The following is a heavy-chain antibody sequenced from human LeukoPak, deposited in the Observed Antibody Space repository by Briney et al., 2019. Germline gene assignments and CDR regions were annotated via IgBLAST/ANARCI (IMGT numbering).Heavy chain of an antibody. V-gene: IGHV3-48*02. J-gene: IGHJ4*02. D-gene: IGHD4-23*01. CDR1: EFAFGTYN. Sequence: GGSLRLSCAASEFAFGTYNMNWVRQAPGKGLEWVSYISTGSSTTYYADSVKGRFTISRDNVENSLYLQMNSLRDEDTAVYYCARVAAGYSVNYFDYWGQGTLVTVSS. CDR2: ISTGSSTT. CDR3: ARVAAGYSVNYFDY.